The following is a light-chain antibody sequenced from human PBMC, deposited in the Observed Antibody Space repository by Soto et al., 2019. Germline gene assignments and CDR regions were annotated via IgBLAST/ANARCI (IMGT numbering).Light chain of an antibody. V-gene: IGLV2-23*01. CDR2: EGS. Sequence: QSALTQPASVSGSPGQSITISCTGTSSDVGSYNLVSWYQQHPGKAPKLMIDEGSKRPSGVSNRFSGSKSGNTASLTSSGVQAEDEDDYYCCSYGGSSTYVFGTGTELTVL. CDR3: CSYGGSSTYV. CDR1: SSDVGSYNL. J-gene: IGLJ1*01.